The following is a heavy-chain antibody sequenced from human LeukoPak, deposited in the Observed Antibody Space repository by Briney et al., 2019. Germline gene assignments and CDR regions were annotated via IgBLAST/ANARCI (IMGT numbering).Heavy chain of an antibody. J-gene: IGHJ3*02. D-gene: IGHD6-13*01. CDR1: GGSISSSNW. CDR3: ATPIAAAPRGPDDAFDI. CDR2: IYHSGST. V-gene: IGHV4-4*03. Sequence: PGTLSLTCAVSGGSISSSNWWSWVRQPPGKGLEWIGEIYHSGSTYYNPSLKSRVTISVDTSKNQFSLKLSSVTAADTAVYYCATPIAAAPRGPDDAFDIWGQGTMVTVSS.